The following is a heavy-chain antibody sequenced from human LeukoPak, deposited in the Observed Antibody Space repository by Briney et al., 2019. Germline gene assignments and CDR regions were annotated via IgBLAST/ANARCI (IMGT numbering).Heavy chain of an antibody. V-gene: IGHV1-69*01. J-gene: IGHJ4*02. CDR1: GGTFSSYA. CDR3: ALVKNYFDY. CDR2: IVPIFGTA. D-gene: IGHD1-26*01. Sequence: ASVKVSCKASGGTFSSYAISWVRQTPGQGLEWMGGIVPIFGTANYAQKFQGRVTITADESTSTAYMELSSLRSEDTAVYYCALVKNYFDYWGQGTLVTVSS.